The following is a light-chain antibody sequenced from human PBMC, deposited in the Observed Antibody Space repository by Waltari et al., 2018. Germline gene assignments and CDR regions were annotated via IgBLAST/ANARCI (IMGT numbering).Light chain of an antibody. Sequence: DIVLTQSPDSLAVSLGERATINCKSSQSLLSSFNSKTYIAWYQQKPGQPPKLLINWASSRGSGVPERVSGSVSETDFTLTISSLQAEDVAVYYCHHYYIPPLTFGQGTRLEIK. CDR3: HHYYIPPLT. V-gene: IGKV4-1*01. J-gene: IGKJ5*01. CDR1: QSLLSSFNSKTY. CDR2: WAS.